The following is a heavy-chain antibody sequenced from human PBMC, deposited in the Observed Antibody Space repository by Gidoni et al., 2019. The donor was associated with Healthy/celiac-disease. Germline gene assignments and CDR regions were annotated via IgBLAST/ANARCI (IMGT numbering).Heavy chain of an antibody. CDR1: GGSISSSSYY. CDR2: IYYSGST. CDR3: ARHGCSSTSCYTGGRWFDP. V-gene: IGHV4-39*01. Sequence: QLQLQESGPGLVKPSETLSPTRTVSGGSISSSSYYWGWIRQPPGKGLEWIGSIYYSGSTHYNPSVKSRVTISVDTSKNQFSLKLSSVTAADTAVYYCARHGCSSTSCYTGGRWFDPWGQGTLVTVSS. D-gene: IGHD2-2*02. J-gene: IGHJ5*02.